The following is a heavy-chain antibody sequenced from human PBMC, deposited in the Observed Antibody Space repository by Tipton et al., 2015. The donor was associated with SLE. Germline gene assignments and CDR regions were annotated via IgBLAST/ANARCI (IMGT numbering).Heavy chain of an antibody. CDR3: AKDPLGDTFGGVIAH. CDR1: GGSISSGSYY. D-gene: IGHD3-16*01. Sequence: LRLSCTVSGGSISSGSYYWSWIRQSAGKGLEWIGHIYTSGSTNYNPSLKSRVTISVDTSKNQFSLKLSSVTAADTAVYYCAKDPLGDTFGGVIAHWGQGTLVTVSS. V-gene: IGHV4-61*09. J-gene: IGHJ5*02. CDR2: IYTSGST.